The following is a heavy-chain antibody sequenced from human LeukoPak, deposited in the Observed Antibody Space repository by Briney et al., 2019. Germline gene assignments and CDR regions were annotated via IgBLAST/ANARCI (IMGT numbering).Heavy chain of an antibody. CDR3: AQSLGSGNWIGNWFDP. J-gene: IGHJ5*02. D-gene: IGHD1-1*01. V-gene: IGHV4-39*01. Sequence: SETLSLTCTVSGGSITTSSYYWGWIRQPPGKGLEWIGIIYYSGSTYYNPSLKGRVTISVDTSKNQFSLKLTSVTAADTAIYYCAQSLGSGNWIGNWFDPWGQGTLVTVSS. CDR1: GGSITTSSYY. CDR2: IYYSGST.